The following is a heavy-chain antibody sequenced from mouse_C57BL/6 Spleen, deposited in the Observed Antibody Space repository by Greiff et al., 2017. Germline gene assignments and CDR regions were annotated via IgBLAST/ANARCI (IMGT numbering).Heavy chain of an antibody. V-gene: IGHV7-3*01. CDR2: IRNKANGYTT. CDR3: ATTKGYFDV. Sequence: EVKLQESGGGLVQPGGSLSLSCAASGFTFTDYYMSWVRQPPGKALEWLGFIRNKANGYTTEYSASVKGRFTISRDNSQSILYLQMNALRAEDSATYYCATTKGYFDVWGTGTTVTVSS. D-gene: IGHD2-1*01. J-gene: IGHJ1*03. CDR1: GFTFTDYY.